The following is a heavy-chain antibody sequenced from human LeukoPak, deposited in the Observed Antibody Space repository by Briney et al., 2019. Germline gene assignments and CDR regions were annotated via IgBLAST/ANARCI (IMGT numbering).Heavy chain of an antibody. Sequence: PSETLSLTCTVSGGSISSYYWSWIRQPPGKGLEWIGYIYYSGTTDYNPSLKSRVTISVDTSNNQFSLKVSSVTAADTAVYYCARSSGAYRSFDHWGQGTLVPVSS. V-gene: IGHV4-59*01. CDR2: IYYSGTT. CDR3: ARSSGAYRSFDH. J-gene: IGHJ4*02. D-gene: IGHD1-26*01. CDR1: GGSISSYY.